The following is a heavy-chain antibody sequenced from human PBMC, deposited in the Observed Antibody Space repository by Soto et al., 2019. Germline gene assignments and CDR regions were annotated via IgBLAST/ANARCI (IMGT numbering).Heavy chain of an antibody. CDR1: GFTFNTHD. J-gene: IGHJ4*02. V-gene: IGHV3-23*01. CDR2: ISGSGGST. CDR3: AKYLDY. Sequence: EVQLLESGGDLLQPGGSLRLSCAASGFTFNTHDMNWVRQAPGKGLEWVSGISGSGGSTYYADSVKGRFTISRDNPKDTLYLQMNTLRAEDTAVYYCAKYLDYWGQGTLVTVSS.